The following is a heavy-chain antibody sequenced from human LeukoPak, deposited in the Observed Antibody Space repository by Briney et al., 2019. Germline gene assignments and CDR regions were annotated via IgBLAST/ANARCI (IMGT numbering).Heavy chain of an antibody. Sequence: GGSLRLSCAASGFTFSSYSMNWVRQAPGKGLEWVSSISSSSSYIYYVDSVKGRFTISRDNAKNSLYLQMNSLRAEDTAVYYCAREMVRGVIIDYWGQGTLVTVSS. CDR3: AREMVRGVIIDY. J-gene: IGHJ4*02. D-gene: IGHD3-10*01. V-gene: IGHV3-21*01. CDR1: GFTFSSYS. CDR2: ISSSSSYI.